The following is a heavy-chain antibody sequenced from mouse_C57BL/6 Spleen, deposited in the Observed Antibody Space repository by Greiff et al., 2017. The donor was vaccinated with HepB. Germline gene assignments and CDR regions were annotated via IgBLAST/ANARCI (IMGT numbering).Heavy chain of an antibody. Sequence: VQLQQSGAELVKPRASVKLSCKASGYTFTEYTIHWVKQRSGQGLEWIGWFYPGSGSIKYNEKFKDKATLTADKSSSTVYMELSRLTSEDSAVYFCARHEDVSALYYGSSPFAYWGQGTLVTVSA. CDR2: FYPGSGSI. D-gene: IGHD1-1*01. CDR1: GYTFTEYT. J-gene: IGHJ3*01. CDR3: ARHEDVSALYYGSSPFAY. V-gene: IGHV1-62-2*01.